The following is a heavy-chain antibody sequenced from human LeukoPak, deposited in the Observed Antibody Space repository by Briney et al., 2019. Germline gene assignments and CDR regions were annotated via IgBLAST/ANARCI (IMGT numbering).Heavy chain of an antibody. Sequence: ASVKVSCKASGGTFSSYAISWVRQAPGQGLEWMGGVIPIFGTANYAQKFQGRVTITTDESTSTAYMELSSLRSEDTAVYYCARTYYYDSSGYLTTSYYFDYWGQGTLVTVSS. D-gene: IGHD3-22*01. CDR3: ARTYYYDSSGYLTTSYYFDY. V-gene: IGHV1-69*05. CDR1: GGTFSSYA. J-gene: IGHJ4*02. CDR2: VIPIFGTA.